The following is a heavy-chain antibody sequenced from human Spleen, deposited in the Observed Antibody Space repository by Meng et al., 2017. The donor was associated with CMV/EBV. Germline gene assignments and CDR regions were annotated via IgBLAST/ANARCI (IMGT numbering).Heavy chain of an antibody. V-gene: IGHV3-30-3*01. CDR1: GFTFSSYA. D-gene: IGHD4-17*01. CDR3: ARDTVKALDY. CDR2: ISYDGSNK. J-gene: IGHJ4*02. Sequence: QVELVEAGGGVVQLGRSLSLSFAASGFTFSSYAMHWVRQAPGKGLEWVAVISYDGSNKYYADSVKGRFTISRDNSKNTLYLQMNSLRAEDTAVYYCARDTVKALDYWGQGTLVTVSS.